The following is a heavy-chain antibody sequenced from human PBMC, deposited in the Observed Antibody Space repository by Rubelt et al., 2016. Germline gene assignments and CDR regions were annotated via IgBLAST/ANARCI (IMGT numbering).Heavy chain of an antibody. CDR2: IIPILGIA. V-gene: IGHV1-69*04. D-gene: IGHD3-22*01. CDR3: ARVGDSSGYYEGYFDY. Sequence: CKASGGTFSSYAISWVRQAPGQGLEWMGRIIPILGIANYAQKFPGRATITADKSTSTAYMELSSLRSEDTAVYYCARVGDSSGYYEGYFDYWGQGTLVTVSS. CDR1: GGTFSSYA. J-gene: IGHJ4*02.